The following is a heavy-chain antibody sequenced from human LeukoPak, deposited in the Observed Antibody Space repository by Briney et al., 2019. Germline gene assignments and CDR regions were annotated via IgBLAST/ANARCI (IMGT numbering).Heavy chain of an antibody. CDR3: ARDRSFYDILTGYHSTYYFDY. CDR2: IKQDGSEK. J-gene: IGHJ4*02. D-gene: IGHD3-9*01. CDR1: GFTFSSYW. Sequence: GGSLRLSCAASGFTFSSYWMSWVRQAPGKGLEWVANIKQDGSEKYYVDSVKGRFTISRDNAKNSLYLQMNSPRAEDTAVYYCARDRSFYDILTGYHSTYYFDYWGQGTLVTVSS. V-gene: IGHV3-7*01.